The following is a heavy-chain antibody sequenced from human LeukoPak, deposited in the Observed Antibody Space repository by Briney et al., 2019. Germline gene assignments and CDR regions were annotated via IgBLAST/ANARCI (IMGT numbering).Heavy chain of an antibody. D-gene: IGHD3-22*01. V-gene: IGHV4-34*01. Sequence: SETLSLTCAVYGGSFSGFYWTWIRQPPGKGLEWIGEINHVGSTNYNPSLKSRVTISVDTSKNQFSLKLSSVTAADTAVYYCAKNQGYYYDSSGPDYWGQGTLVTVSS. CDR1: GGSFSGFY. CDR3: AKNQGYYYDSSGPDY. J-gene: IGHJ4*02. CDR2: INHVGST.